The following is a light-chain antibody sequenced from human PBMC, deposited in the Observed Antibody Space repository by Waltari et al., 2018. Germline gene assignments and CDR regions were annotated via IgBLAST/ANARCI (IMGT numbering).Light chain of an antibody. J-gene: IGLJ2*01. CDR2: GVT. CDR1: NSDVGTYNY. Sequence: QSALTQPPSASGSPGQSVTISCAGTNSDVGTYNYVSWYQHHPGKAPKLLIYGVTERLPGVPDRFSGSKSGTTASLTVSGLQADDEADYYCTSYGGVNGLGVLFGGGTKLTVL. CDR3: TSYGGVNGLGVL. V-gene: IGLV2-8*01.